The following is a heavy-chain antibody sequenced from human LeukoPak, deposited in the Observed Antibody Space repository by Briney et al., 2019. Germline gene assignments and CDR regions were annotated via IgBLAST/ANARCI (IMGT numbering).Heavy chain of an antibody. D-gene: IGHD3-9*01. CDR1: GDSVSSNSAA. J-gene: IGHJ6*02. V-gene: IGHV6-1*01. CDR2: TYYRFKWYN. CDR3: ARESGGPGYDILTGYYTPRYYYGMDV. Sequence: SQTLSLTCAISGDSVSSNSAAWNWIRQSPSRGLEWLGRTYYRFKWYNDYAVSVKSRITINPDTSKNQFSLQLNSVTPEDMAVYYCARESGGPGYDILTGYYTPRYYYGMDVWGQGTTVTVSS.